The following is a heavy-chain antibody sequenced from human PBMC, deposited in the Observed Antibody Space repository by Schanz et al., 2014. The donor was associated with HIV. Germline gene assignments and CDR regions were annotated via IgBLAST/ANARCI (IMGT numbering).Heavy chain of an antibody. CDR3: VLPTWDYGDYTASFDI. CDR1: GFTFNSYG. D-gene: IGHD4-17*01. Sequence: QVQVVESGGGVVQPERSLRLSCAASGFTFNSYGMLWVRQAPGKGLEWVALISYDGKYKFYGDSVKGRFTISRDNSKNTLYLQMDSLRSEDTAVYYCVLPTWDYGDYTASFDIWGHGTMVSVSS. J-gene: IGHJ3*02. V-gene: IGHV3-30*03. CDR2: ISYDGKYK.